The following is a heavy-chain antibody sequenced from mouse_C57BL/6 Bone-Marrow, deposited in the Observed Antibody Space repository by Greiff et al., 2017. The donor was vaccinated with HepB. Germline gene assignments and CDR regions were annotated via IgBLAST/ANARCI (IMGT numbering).Heavy chain of an antibody. V-gene: IGHV1-19*01. Sequence: VQLQQSGPVLVKPGASVKMSCKASGYTFTDYYMNWVKQSHGKSLEWIGVINPYNGGTSYNQTFKGKATLTVDKSSSTAYMELNSLTSEDSAVYYCAMGVPFYDYGSSSPWYFDVWGTGTTVTVSS. J-gene: IGHJ1*03. CDR2: INPYNGGT. CDR3: AMGVPFYDYGSSSPWYFDV. D-gene: IGHD1-1*01. CDR1: GYTFTDYY.